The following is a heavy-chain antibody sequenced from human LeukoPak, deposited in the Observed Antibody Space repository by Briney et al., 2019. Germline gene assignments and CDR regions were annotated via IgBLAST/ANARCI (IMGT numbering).Heavy chain of an antibody. V-gene: IGHV3-21*01. Sequence: GGSLRLSCAASGFPLSDYSMNWVRQAPGKGLEWVSSIRSSGDYIYSADSVKGRFTISRDNAKNSLYLQMTNLSAEDTAVYFCVRDLVRGVHPVFYFDLWGRGTLVTVSS. CDR3: VRDLVRGVHPVFYFDL. CDR2: IRSSGDYI. D-gene: IGHD3-10*01. J-gene: IGHJ2*01. CDR1: GFPLSDYS.